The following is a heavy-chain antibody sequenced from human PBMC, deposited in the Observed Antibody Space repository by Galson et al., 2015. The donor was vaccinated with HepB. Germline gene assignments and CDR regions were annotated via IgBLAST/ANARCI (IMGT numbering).Heavy chain of an antibody. CDR2: ISSSGTV. V-gene: IGHV3-69-1*01. Sequence: SLRLSCAASGFFFSDYNMNWVRQAPGKGLEWVASISSSGTVYYADSLKGRSTIPRDHAKNSLDLQVNSLRAEDTAVYYCARDLFAVSPPPTNYMDVWGTGTTVTVSS. D-gene: IGHD3-3*01. CDR3: ARDLFAVSPPPTNYMDV. J-gene: IGHJ6*03. CDR1: GFFFSDYN.